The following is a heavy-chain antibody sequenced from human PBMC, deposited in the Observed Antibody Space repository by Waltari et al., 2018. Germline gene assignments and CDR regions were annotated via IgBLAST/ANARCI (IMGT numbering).Heavy chain of an antibody. CDR1: GLTFSNNV. V-gene: IGHV3-23*01. D-gene: IGHD2-21*02. J-gene: IGHJ2*01. CDR3: AKTEVVTAIPPPWYFDL. Sequence: EVQVLESGGGLVQPGRSLRLSCAASGLTFSNNVMSWVRQAPGKGLEWVSSISHNGATTYYADSVKGRFTISRDNSKNTLYLEMNSLRAEDTAIYYCAKTEVVTAIPPPWYFDLWGRGTLVTVSS. CDR2: ISHNGATT.